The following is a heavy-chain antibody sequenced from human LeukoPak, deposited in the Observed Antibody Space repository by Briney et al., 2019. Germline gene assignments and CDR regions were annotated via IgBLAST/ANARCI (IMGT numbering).Heavy chain of an antibody. Sequence: VKVSCKASGGTFSSYAISWVRQAPGQGLEWMGGIIPIFGTANYAQKFQGRVTITADESTSTAYMELSSLRSEDTAVYYCARDPGDTAMVFMDVWGQGTTVSVSS. D-gene: IGHD5-18*01. J-gene: IGHJ6*02. V-gene: IGHV1-69*13. CDR2: IIPIFGTA. CDR3: ARDPGDTAMVFMDV. CDR1: GGTFSSYA.